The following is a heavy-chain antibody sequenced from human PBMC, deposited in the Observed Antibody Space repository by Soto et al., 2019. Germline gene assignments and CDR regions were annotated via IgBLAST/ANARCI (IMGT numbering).Heavy chain of an antibody. CDR3: TRDRHTASSHFVLMVYYAFDI. Sequence: EVQLVESGGGLVKPGRSLRLSCTASGFTFGDYAMSWFRQAPGKGLEWVGFIRSKAYGGTTEYAAYVKGRFTISRDDSKNIAYLQMNSLKAEDTAVYYCTRDRHTASSHFVLMVYYAFDIWGQGTMVTVSS. V-gene: IGHV3-49*05. J-gene: IGHJ3*02. CDR2: IRSKAYGGTT. CDR1: GFTFGDYA. D-gene: IGHD2-8*01.